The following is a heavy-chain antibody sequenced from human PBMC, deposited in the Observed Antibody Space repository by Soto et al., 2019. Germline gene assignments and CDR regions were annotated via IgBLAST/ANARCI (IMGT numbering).Heavy chain of an antibody. CDR3: ARREYSGYGYFDY. CDR1: GGSISSYY. V-gene: IGHV4-59*08. D-gene: IGHD5-12*01. Sequence: SETLSPTCTVSGGSISSYYWSWIRQPPGKGLEWIGSISYSGSTNYNPSLKSRVTISLDTSKNQFSLKVSSVTAADTAVYYCARREYSGYGYFDYWGQGTLVTVSS. CDR2: ISYSGST. J-gene: IGHJ4*02.